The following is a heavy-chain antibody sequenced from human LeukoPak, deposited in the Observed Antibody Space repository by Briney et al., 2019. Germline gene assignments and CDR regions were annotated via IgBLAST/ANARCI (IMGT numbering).Heavy chain of an antibody. CDR2: ISGSGGST. V-gene: IGHV3-23*01. J-gene: IGHJ4*02. CDR3: ARSSGWLVY. Sequence: GGSLRLSCAASGSTFSSYEMSWVRQAPGKGLEWVSAISGSGGSTYYADSVKGRFTISRDNSKNTLYLQMNSLRAEDTAVYYCARSSGWLVYWGQGTLVTVSS. D-gene: IGHD6-19*01. CDR1: GSTFSSYE.